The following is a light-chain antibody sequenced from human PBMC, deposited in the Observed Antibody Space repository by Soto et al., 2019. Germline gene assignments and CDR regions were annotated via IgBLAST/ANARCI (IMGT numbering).Light chain of an antibody. CDR2: AAS. Sequence: DIQMTQSPSSLSASVGDRVTITCRASQYIIDFLAWFHQAPGKAPKSLSYAASSLQSGDPSKFSGSGSGTECPLTISSLHPEDFGTYYCQQYNSYPPTFGGGTKVEIQ. CDR1: QYIIDF. V-gene: IGKV1-16*02. CDR3: QQYNSYPPT. J-gene: IGKJ4*01.